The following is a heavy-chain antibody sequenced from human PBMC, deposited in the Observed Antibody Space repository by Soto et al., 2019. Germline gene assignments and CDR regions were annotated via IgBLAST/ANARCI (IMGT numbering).Heavy chain of an antibody. J-gene: IGHJ4*02. V-gene: IGHV4-59*01. CDR1: GGSISSYY. CDR2: IYYSGST. CDR3: ARKRGAYYYDSSGSFDY. Sequence: SETLSLTCTVSGGSISSYYWSWIRQPPGKGLEWIGYIYYSGSTNYNPSLKSRVTISVDTSKNQFSLKLSSVTAADTAVYYCARKRGAYYYDSSGSFDYWGQGTLVTVSS. D-gene: IGHD3-22*01.